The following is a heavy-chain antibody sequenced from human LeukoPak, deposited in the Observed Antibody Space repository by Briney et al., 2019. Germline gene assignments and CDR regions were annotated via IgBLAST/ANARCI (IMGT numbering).Heavy chain of an antibody. D-gene: IGHD3-10*01. CDR1: GVNFDIFG. CDR2: ITWSGGST. CDR3: AMKFSGDYYYMDV. V-gene: IGHV3-20*04. Sequence: GGSLRLSCAASGVNFDIFGMSWVRQVPGKGLEWASGITWSGGSTGYADFVKGRFTTSRDNAKRNLYLQMNSLRVEDTALYYCAMKFSGDYYYMDVWGKGTTVIVSS. J-gene: IGHJ6*03.